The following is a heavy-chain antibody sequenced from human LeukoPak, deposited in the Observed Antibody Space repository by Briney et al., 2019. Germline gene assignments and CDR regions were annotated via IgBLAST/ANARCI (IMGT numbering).Heavy chain of an antibody. Sequence: SQTLSLTCTVSGGSISSGGYYWSWIRQHPGKGLEWIGYIYYSGSTYYNPSLKSRVTISVDTSKNQFSLKLSSATAADTAVYYCARDDNSITMIYPGAFDIWGQGTMVTVSS. CDR2: IYYSGST. D-gene: IGHD3-22*01. J-gene: IGHJ3*02. CDR1: GGSISSGGYY. CDR3: ARDDNSITMIYPGAFDI. V-gene: IGHV4-31*03.